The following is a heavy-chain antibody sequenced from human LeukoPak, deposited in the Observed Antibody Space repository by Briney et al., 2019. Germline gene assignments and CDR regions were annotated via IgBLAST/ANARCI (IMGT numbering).Heavy chain of an antibody. CDR3: TKDSNGANFPD. V-gene: IGHV1-2*02. J-gene: IGHJ1*01. D-gene: IGHD2-8*01. CDR2: INPNTGDT. CDR1: RYMFTGYY. Sequence: ASVKVSCKASRYMFTGYYIHWVRQAPGQGLEWMGWINPNTGDTDYAQKFQGRVAMTRDTSVSTAYMELNRLRTDDTAVYYCTKDSNGANFPDWGQGTLVTVSS.